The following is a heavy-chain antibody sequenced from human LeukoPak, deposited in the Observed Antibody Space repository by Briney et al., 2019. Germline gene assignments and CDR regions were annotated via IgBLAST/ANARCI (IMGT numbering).Heavy chain of an antibody. Sequence: GGSLRLSCAASGFTFSSYGMHWVRQAPGKGLEWVAVIWYDGSNKYYADSVKGRFTISRDNSKNTLYLQMNSLSAEDTAVYYCANDYYDSSGYFNYWGQGTLVTVSS. CDR1: GFTFSSYG. CDR2: IWYDGSNK. CDR3: ANDYYDSSGYFNY. D-gene: IGHD3-22*01. V-gene: IGHV3-30*02. J-gene: IGHJ4*02.